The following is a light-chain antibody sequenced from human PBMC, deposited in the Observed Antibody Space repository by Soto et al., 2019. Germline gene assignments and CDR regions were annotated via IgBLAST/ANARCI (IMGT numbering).Light chain of an antibody. J-gene: IGLJ3*02. Sequence: QSVLTQPPSVSGAPGQRVTISCTASSSNIGAGYDVHWYQQLPGTAPKLLIYGNTNRPSGVPDRFSSSNSGTTASLAITGLQAEDEANYYCQSYNSSLSAWVFGGGTKLTVL. CDR2: GNT. CDR3: QSYNSSLSAWV. V-gene: IGLV1-40*01. CDR1: SSNIGAGYD.